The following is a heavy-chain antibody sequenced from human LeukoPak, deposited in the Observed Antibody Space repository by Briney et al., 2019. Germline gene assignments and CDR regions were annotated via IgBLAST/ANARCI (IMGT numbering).Heavy chain of an antibody. Sequence: PGGSLRLSCAASGFTFSSYAMSWVHQAPGKGLEWVSAISGSGGSTYYADSVKGRFTISRDNSKNTLYLQMNSLRAEDTAVYYCAKVQRDGYIVDYWGQGTLVTVSS. CDR3: AKVQRDGYIVDY. V-gene: IGHV3-23*01. CDR1: GFTFSSYA. J-gene: IGHJ4*02. D-gene: IGHD5-24*01. CDR2: ISGSGGST.